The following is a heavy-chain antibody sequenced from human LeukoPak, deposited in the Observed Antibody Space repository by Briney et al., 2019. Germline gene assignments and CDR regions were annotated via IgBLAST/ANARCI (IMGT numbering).Heavy chain of an antibody. J-gene: IGHJ4*02. CDR3: AMGNNFDFFYFDY. V-gene: IGHV1-18*01. D-gene: IGHD3-9*01. CDR2: ISAYNGNT. CDR1: GYTFTNYG. Sequence: ASVKVSCKASGYTFTNYGISWVRQAPGQGLEWMGWISAYNGNTNYAQKFQGRVTMTTDTSTSTAYMEVRSLRSDDTAVYYCAMGNNFDFFYFDYWGQGTLVSVSS.